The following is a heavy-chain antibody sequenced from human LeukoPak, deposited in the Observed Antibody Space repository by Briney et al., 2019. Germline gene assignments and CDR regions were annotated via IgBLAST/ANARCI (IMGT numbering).Heavy chain of an antibody. J-gene: IGHJ4*02. CDR3: QSRYLEWLLEY. CDR1: GGSINSNNYC. CDR2: IYSSGSA. D-gene: IGHD3-3*01. V-gene: IGHV4-39*01. Sequence: SETLSLTCTVSGGSINSNNYCWGWIRQPPGKGLEWIGSIYSSGSAYYNPSLKSRVTISVDTSKNQFSLRLSSVTAADTAVYYCQSRYLEWLLEYWGQGTLVTVSS.